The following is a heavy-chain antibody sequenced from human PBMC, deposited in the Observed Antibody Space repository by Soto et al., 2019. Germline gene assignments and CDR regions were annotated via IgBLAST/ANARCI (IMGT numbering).Heavy chain of an antibody. CDR2: INPSGGST. D-gene: IGHD3-3*01. Sequence: AAVKVSCTASGYTFTSYYMHWVRQAPGQGLEWMGIINPSGGSTSYAQKFQGRVTMTRDTSTSTVYMELSSLRSEDTAVYYCARGSTIFGVVRTWFDLWGQGTRVTVSS. J-gene: IGHJ5*02. CDR3: ARGSTIFGVVRTWFDL. V-gene: IGHV1-46*01. CDR1: GYTFTSYY.